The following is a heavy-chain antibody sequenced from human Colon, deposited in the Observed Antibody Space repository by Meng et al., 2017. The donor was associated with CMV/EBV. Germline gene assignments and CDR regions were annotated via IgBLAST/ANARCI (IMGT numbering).Heavy chain of an antibody. Sequence: SGYDFSNYGIRWVRQCPGQGLEWMGWSTATDTNSEPKFQGRVTMTRDTSLTTVYMELRNLMPDDTAVYYCARDVASRRRRVVPAALYWGQGTLVTVSS. CDR2: STATDT. J-gene: IGHJ4*02. CDR1: GYDFSNYG. CDR3: ARDVASRRRRVVPAALY. D-gene: IGHD2-2*01. V-gene: IGHV1-18*01.